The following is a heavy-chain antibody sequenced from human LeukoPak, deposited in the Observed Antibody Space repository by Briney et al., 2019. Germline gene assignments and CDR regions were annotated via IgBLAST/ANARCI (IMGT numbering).Heavy chain of an antibody. V-gene: IGHV1-69*05. Sequence: SVKVSCKASGGTFSSYAISWVRQAPGQGLEWMGRIIPIFGIANYAQKFQGRVTITTDESTSTAYMELSSLRSEDTAVYYCAATPDYDFWSGYFSAWGQGTLVTVSS. J-gene: IGHJ4*02. CDR1: GGTFSSYA. D-gene: IGHD3-3*01. CDR3: AATPDYDFWSGYFSA. CDR2: IIPIFGIA.